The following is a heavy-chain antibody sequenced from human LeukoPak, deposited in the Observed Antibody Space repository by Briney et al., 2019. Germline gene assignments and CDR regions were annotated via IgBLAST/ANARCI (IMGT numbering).Heavy chain of an antibody. V-gene: IGHV3-15*07. CDR2: IASKTDGGAT. CDR3: TTGIRGD. D-gene: IGHD3-10*01. CDR1: GLTVTNAW. J-gene: IGHJ4*02. Sequence: GGPLRLSCSASGLTVTNAWMNWVRQAPGEGLDWVGRIASKTDGGATDYAAPVKGRFTISRDDSKNTLNLQMNSLKTEDTAVYYCTTGIRGDWGQGTLVTVSS.